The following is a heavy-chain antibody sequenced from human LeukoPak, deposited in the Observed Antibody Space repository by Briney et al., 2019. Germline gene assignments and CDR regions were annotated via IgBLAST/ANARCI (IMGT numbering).Heavy chain of an antibody. J-gene: IGHJ3*02. D-gene: IGHD2-2*01. V-gene: IGHV3-23*01. CDR1: GFTFSSYA. Sequence: GGSLRLSCAASGFTFSSYAMSWVRQAPGKGLEWVSVISGSGTGTYYADSVKGRFTISRDNSKNTLYLQMNSLRAEDTAVYYCVKEAYCSSTSCYRSAFDIWGQGTMVTVSS. CDR2: ISGSGTGT. CDR3: VKEAYCSSTSCYRSAFDI.